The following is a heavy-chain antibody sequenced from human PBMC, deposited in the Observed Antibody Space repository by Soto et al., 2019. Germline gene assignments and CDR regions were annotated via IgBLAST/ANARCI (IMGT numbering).Heavy chain of an antibody. CDR2: IKQDGSEK. D-gene: IGHD4-17*01. CDR1: GFTFSSYW. J-gene: IGHJ3*02. Sequence: GGSLRLSCAASGFTFSSYWMSWVRQAPGKGLEWVANIKQDGSEKYYVDSVKGRFTISRDNAKNSLYLQMNSLRAEDTAVYYCARDVDSHSYGDYVSAFDIWGQGTMVTVSS. CDR3: ARDVDSHSYGDYVSAFDI. V-gene: IGHV3-7*01.